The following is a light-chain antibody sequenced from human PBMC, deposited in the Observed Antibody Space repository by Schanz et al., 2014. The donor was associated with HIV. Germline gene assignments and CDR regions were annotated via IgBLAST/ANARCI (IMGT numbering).Light chain of an antibody. V-gene: IGKV1-5*03. CDR3: LHYNDFTST. J-gene: IGKJ2*01. CDR2: EAS. CDR1: QSISEW. Sequence: DTQMTQSPSTLSASVGDRLTITCRASQSISEWLAWYQQKPGQAPNLLISEASTLESGVPSRFSGTGSGTEFTLTISSLHPDDFATYFCLHYNDFTSTFGQGTKLEIK.